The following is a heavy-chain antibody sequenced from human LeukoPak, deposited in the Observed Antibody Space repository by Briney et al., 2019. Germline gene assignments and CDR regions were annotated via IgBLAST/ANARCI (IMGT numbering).Heavy chain of an antibody. J-gene: IGHJ2*01. Sequence: GGSLRLSCAASGFTFSSYAMSWVRQAPGKGLEWVSAISGSGGSTYYADSVKGRFTISRDNSKNTLYLQTNSLRAEDTAVYYCAKDTIAARLWYFDLWGRGTLVTVSS. V-gene: IGHV3-23*01. D-gene: IGHD6-6*01. CDR3: AKDTIAARLWYFDL. CDR1: GFTFSSYA. CDR2: ISGSGGST.